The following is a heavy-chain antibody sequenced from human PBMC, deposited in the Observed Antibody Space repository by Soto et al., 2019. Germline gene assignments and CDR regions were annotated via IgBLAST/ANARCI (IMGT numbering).Heavy chain of an antibody. J-gene: IGHJ5*02. V-gene: IGHV3-30*18. Sequence: GGSLRLSCAASGFTFSSYGMHWVRQAPGKGLEWVGVISYDGSNKYYADSVKGRFTISRDNSKSTLYLQMNSLRAEDTAVYYCAKDRNYVFWFDPWGQGTLVTVSS. CDR1: GFTFSSYG. CDR2: ISYDGSNK. CDR3: AKDRNYVFWFDP. D-gene: IGHD1-7*01.